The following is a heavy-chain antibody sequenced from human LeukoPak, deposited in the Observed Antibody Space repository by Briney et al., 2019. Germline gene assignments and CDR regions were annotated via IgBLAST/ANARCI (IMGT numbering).Heavy chain of an antibody. D-gene: IGHD3-3*01. V-gene: IGHV3-23*01. J-gene: IGHJ4*02. Sequence: PGGSLRLSCAASGFTFSSYAMSWVRQAPGKGLEWVSAISGSGGSTYYADSVKGRFTISRDNSKNTLYLQMNSLRAEDTAVYYCAKAYYDFWSGYLFSYWGQGTLVTASS. CDR2: ISGSGGST. CDR3: AKAYYDFWSGYLFSY. CDR1: GFTFSSYA.